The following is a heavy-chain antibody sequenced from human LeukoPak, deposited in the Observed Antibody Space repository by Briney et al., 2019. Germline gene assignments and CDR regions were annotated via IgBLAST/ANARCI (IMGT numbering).Heavy chain of an antibody. CDR1: GYTFTGYY. CDR3: AREGGKNYYYDSSGYYQNDY. Sequence: ASVKVSCKASGYTFTGYYMHWVRQAPGQGLEWMGWINPDSGGTNYAQKFQGRVTMTRDTSISTAYMDLNRLRSDDTAVYYCAREGGKNYYYDSSGYYQNDYWGQGTLVTVSS. D-gene: IGHD3-22*01. V-gene: IGHV1-2*02. J-gene: IGHJ4*02. CDR2: INPDSGGT.